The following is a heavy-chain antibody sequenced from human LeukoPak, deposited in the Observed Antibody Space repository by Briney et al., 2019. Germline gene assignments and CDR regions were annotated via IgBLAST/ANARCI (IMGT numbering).Heavy chain of an antibody. V-gene: IGHV3-23*01. J-gene: IGHJ4*02. CDR1: GFTFSSYA. D-gene: IGHD3-16*01. CDR3: AKDYVSGIMITFGGTAGD. Sequence: PGGSLRLSCAASGFTFSSYAMTWVRQAPGRGLEWVSGISGSGGGTYYADSVKGRFTISRDNSKNTLYLQMNSLRAEDTAVYYCAKDYVSGIMITFGGTAGDWGQGTLVTVSS. CDR2: ISGSGGGT.